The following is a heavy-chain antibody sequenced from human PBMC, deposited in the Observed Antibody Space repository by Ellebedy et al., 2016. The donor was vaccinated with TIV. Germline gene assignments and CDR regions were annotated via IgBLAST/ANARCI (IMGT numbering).Heavy chain of an antibody. D-gene: IGHD2-15*01. J-gene: IGHJ6*02. CDR2: MSSSGSTI. CDR1: GFTFSDHY. CDR3: ARHGGYCSGGSCYGYYYYGMDV. Sequence: PGGSLRLSCAASGFTFSDHYMSWIRQAPGKGLEWVSYMSSSGSTIYYADSVKGRFTISRDNAKNSLYLQMSSLRVEDTAVYYCARHGGYCSGGSCYGYYYYGMDVWGQGTTVTVSS. V-gene: IGHV3-11*04.